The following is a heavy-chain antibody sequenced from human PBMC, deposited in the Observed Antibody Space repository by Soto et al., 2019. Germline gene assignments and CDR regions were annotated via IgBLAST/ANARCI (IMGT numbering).Heavy chain of an antibody. V-gene: IGHV4-61*01. D-gene: IGHD3-22*01. Sequence: PSETLSLTCTVSGGSVSSGSYYWSWIRQPPGKGLEWIGYIYYSGSTNYNPSLKSRVTISVDTSKNQFSLKLSSVTAADTAVYYCARREKYYDSSGPFDYWGQGTLVTVSS. J-gene: IGHJ4*02. CDR2: IYYSGST. CDR1: GGSVSSGSYY. CDR3: ARREKYYDSSGPFDY.